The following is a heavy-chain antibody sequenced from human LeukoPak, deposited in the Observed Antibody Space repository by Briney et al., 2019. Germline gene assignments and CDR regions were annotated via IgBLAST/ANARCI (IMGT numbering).Heavy chain of an antibody. V-gene: IGHV4-34*01. D-gene: IGHD4-17*01. CDR3: ARYYGDYGIDY. CDR1: GGSFSGYY. J-gene: IGHJ4*02. CDR2: INHSGST. Sequence: SQTLSLTCAVYGGSFSGYYWSWIRQPPGKGLEWIGEINHSGSTNYNPSLKSRVTISVDTSKNQFSLKLSSVTAADTAVYYCARYYGDYGIDYWGQGTLVTVSS.